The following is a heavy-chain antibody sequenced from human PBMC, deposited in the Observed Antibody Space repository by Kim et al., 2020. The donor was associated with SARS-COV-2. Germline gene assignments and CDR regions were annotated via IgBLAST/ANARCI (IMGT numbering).Heavy chain of an antibody. V-gene: IGHV3-30*03. CDR1: GFTFSSYG. Sequence: GGSLRLSCAASGFTFSSYGMHWVRQAPGKGLEWVAVISYDGSNKYYADSVKGRFTISRDNSKNTLYLQMNSLRAEDTAVYYCARRGDYYDSSGYYRFYYYGMDVWGQGTTVTVSS. D-gene: IGHD3-22*01. CDR2: ISYDGSNK. J-gene: IGHJ6*02. CDR3: ARRGDYYDSSGYYRFYYYGMDV.